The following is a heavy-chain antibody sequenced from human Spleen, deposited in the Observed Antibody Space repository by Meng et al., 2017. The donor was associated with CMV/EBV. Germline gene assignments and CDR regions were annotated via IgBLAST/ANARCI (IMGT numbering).Heavy chain of an antibody. D-gene: IGHD6-13*01. J-gene: IGHJ4*02. CDR2: MYYSGST. CDR1: GGSISSDGHY. V-gene: IGHV4-39*07. Sequence: SETLSLTCTVSGGSISSDGHYWGWIRQSPGKGLEWIGSMYYSGSTYYNPSLKSRVTISVDTSKNQFSLKLSSVTAADTAVYYCARGEKGYSSSWYLYWGQGTLVTVSS. CDR3: ARGEKGYSSSWYLY.